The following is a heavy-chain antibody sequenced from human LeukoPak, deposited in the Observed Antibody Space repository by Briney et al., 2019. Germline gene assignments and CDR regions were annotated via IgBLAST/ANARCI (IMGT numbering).Heavy chain of an antibody. J-gene: IGHJ2*01. Sequence: SQTLSLTCAISGDSVSSKSTAWNWIRPSPSRGLEWLGRTYYRSKWYTGYAVSVKGRITINPDTSKNQFSLKLSSVTAADTAVYYCARLLRSPPQQLVTGYFDLWGRGTLVTVSS. D-gene: IGHD6-13*01. CDR1: GDSVSSKSTA. CDR2: TYYRSKWYT. V-gene: IGHV6-1*01. CDR3: ARLLRSPPQQLVTGYFDL.